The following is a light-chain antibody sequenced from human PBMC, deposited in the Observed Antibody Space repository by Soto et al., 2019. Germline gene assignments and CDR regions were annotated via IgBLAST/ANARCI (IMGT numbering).Light chain of an antibody. Sequence: EIAMTQSPATLSVSPGGRATLSCRASQSVTRNLAWYQQKPGQAPRLLIYGASTRATDIPARFSGSGSGTEFTLTISSLKYEDFAVYYCQQYNNWTRTFGQGTKVDIK. CDR2: GAS. V-gene: IGKV3-15*01. J-gene: IGKJ1*01. CDR3: QQYNNWTRT. CDR1: QSVTRN.